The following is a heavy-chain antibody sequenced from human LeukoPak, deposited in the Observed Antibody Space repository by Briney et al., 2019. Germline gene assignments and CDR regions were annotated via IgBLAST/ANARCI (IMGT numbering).Heavy chain of an antibody. V-gene: IGHV3-20*04. D-gene: IGHD1-26*01. J-gene: IGHJ4*02. CDR3: ARTRYSGSYGGADY. CDR2: INGDGVIR. CDR1: GFNFDGYG. Sequence: GGSLRLSCAASGFNFDGYGMTWVRQAPGKGLEWVSGINGDGVIRVYADSVKGRFTISRDNTKNSLYLQMNSLRVEETALYYCARTRYSGSYGGADYWGQGTQITVSS.